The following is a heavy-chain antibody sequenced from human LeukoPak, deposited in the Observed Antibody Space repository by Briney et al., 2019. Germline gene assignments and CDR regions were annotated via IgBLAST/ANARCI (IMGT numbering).Heavy chain of an antibody. V-gene: IGHV1-69*04. Sequence: VASVKVSCKASGGTFSSYAISWVRQAPGQGLEWMGRIIPILGIANYAQKFQGRVTITADKSTSTAYMELRSLRSDDTAVYYCARARGDCSSTSCYIRYMDVWGKGTTVTVSS. CDR2: IIPILGIA. CDR3: ARARGDCSSTSCYIRYMDV. J-gene: IGHJ6*03. CDR1: GGTFSSYA. D-gene: IGHD2-2*02.